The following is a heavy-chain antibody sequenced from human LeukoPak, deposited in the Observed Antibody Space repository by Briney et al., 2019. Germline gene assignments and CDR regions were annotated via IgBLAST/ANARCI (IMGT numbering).Heavy chain of an antibody. V-gene: IGHV1-46*01. CDR2: INPSGGST. CDR3: ATALTPYGCFDP. Sequence: ASVKVSCKASGNTFTHYYIHWVRQAPGQGLEWIVIINPSGGSTSSAQKFQDRVTMTRDTSTNTVYMEPRSLTSEDTAMYYCATALTPYGCFDPWGLGTLVTVSS. CDR1: GNTFTHYY. D-gene: IGHD3-9*01. J-gene: IGHJ5*01.